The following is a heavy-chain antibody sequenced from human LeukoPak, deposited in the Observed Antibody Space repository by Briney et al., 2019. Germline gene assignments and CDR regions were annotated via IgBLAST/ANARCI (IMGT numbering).Heavy chain of an antibody. CDR2: IYSGGST. V-gene: IGHV3-66*01. CDR3: ARVFGEPI. J-gene: IGHJ3*02. CDR1: GFTVSTNY. Sequence: GSLRLSCAASGFTVSTNYMSWVRQAPGKGLEWVSVIYSGGSTYYADSARGRFTISRDNSKNTLYLQMNSLRAEDTAVYYCARVFGEPIWGQGTMVTVSS. D-gene: IGHD3-10*02.